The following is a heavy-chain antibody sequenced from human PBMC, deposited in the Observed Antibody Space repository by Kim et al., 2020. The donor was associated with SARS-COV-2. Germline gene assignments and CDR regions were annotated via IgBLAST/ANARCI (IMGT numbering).Heavy chain of an antibody. J-gene: IGHJ4*02. Sequence: PSLNSGVTISVDRSKNQCSLKLSSVTAADTAVYYCARGAHCSGGSCYFGYWGQGTLVTVSS. CDR3: ARGAHCSGGSCYFGY. D-gene: IGHD2-15*01. V-gene: IGHV4-30-2*01.